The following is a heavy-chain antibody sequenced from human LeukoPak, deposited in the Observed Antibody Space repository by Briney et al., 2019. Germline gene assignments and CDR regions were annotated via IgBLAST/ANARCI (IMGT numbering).Heavy chain of an antibody. CDR1: GGSISSSSYY. D-gene: IGHD4-23*01. V-gene: IGHV4-39*07. CDR3: VSEVVTPGRYYFDY. CDR2: IYYSGST. Sequence: SETLSLTCTVSGGSISSSSYYWGWIRQPPGKGLEWIGSIYYSGSTYYNPSLKSRVTISADTSKNQFSLKLSSVTAADTAVYYCVSEVVTPGRYYFDYWGQGTLVTVSS. J-gene: IGHJ4*02.